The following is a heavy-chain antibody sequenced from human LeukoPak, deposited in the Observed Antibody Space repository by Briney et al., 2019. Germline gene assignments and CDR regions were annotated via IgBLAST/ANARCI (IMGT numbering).Heavy chain of an antibody. Sequence: GASVKVSCKASGYTFTSYGISWVRQAPGQGLEWMGWISAYNGNTNYAQKLQGRVTMTTDTSTSTAYMELRSLRSDDTAVYYCARGAPVAGSNNWFDPWGQGILVTVSS. CDR3: ARGAPVAGSNNWFDP. J-gene: IGHJ5*02. CDR2: ISAYNGNT. D-gene: IGHD6-19*01. V-gene: IGHV1-18*01. CDR1: GYTFTSYG.